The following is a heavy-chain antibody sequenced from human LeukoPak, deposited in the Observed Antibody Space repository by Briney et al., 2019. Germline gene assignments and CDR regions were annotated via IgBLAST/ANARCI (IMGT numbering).Heavy chain of an antibody. J-gene: IGHJ5*02. CDR2: ISTSSSYI. CDR1: GFTFNRYN. D-gene: IGHD2-15*01. V-gene: IGHV3-21*01. Sequence: PGGSLRLSCAASGFTFNRYNMNWVRRAPGKGLEWVSSISTSSSYIYYADSVRGRFTISRDNAKNSLYLQMNSLRAEDTAVYSCARGADGVSSNSRGWFDPWGRGTLVTVSS. CDR3: ARGADGVSSNSRGWFDP.